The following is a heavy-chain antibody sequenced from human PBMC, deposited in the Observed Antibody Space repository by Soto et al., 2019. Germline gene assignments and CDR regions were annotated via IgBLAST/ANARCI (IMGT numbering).Heavy chain of an antibody. D-gene: IGHD3-3*01. V-gene: IGHV4-39*01. CDR1: GGSISSISYH. CDR3: AGHVLRFLEWLLSPNSLDA. CDR2: IYYSGST. J-gene: IGHJ5*02. Sequence: SETLSLTCTVSGGSISSISYHWGWIRQAPGKGLEWIGSIYYSGSTYYNPSLKSRVTISVDTSKNQFSLKLSSVTAADTAVYYCAGHVLRFLEWLLSPNSLDAWGQGTLVTVSS.